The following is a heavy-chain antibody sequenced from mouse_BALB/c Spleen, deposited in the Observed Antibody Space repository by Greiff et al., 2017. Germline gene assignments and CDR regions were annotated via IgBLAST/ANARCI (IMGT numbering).Heavy chain of an antibody. V-gene: IGHV1S135*01. CDR1: GYSFTSYY. J-gene: IGHJ4*01. Sequence: VHVKQSGPELMKPGASVKISCKASGYSFTSYYMHWVKQSHGKSLEWIGYIDPFNGGTSYNQKFKGKATLTVDKSSSTAYMHLSSLTSEDSAVYYCARDDGYRPYYYAMDYWGQGTSVTVSS. CDR2: IDPFNGGT. CDR3: ARDDGYRPYYYAMDY. D-gene: IGHD2-3*01.